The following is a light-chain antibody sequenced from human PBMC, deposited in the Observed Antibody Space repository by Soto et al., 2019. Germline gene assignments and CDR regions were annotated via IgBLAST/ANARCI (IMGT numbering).Light chain of an antibody. J-gene: IGLJ2*01. V-gene: IGLV2-14*01. CDR2: DVS. Sequence: QSVLTQPASVSGSPGQSITISCTGTNSVVGGYNYVSWYQQHPGKAPKLMIYDVSNRPSGVSNRFSGSKSGNTASLTISGLQAEDEADYYYSSYTSSSTFVVFGGGTKLTVL. CDR1: NSVVGGYNY. CDR3: SSYTSSSTFVV.